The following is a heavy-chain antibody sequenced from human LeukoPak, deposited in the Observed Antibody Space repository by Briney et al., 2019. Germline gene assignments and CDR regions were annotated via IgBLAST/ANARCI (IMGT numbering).Heavy chain of an antibody. J-gene: IGHJ6*02. Sequence: GGSLRLSCAASGFTFSSYSMNWVRQAPGKGLEWVSRINSDARSTSYADSVKGRFTISRDNAKNSLYLQMSSLRAEDTAVYYCARGNHNYGDYYGLDVWGQGTTVTVSS. CDR2: INSDARST. D-gene: IGHD5-24*01. CDR1: GFTFSSYS. V-gene: IGHV3-74*01. CDR3: ARGNHNYGDYYGLDV.